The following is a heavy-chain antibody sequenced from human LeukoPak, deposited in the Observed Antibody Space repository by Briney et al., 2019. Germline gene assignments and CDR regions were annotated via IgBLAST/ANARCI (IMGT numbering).Heavy chain of an antibody. J-gene: IGHJ1*01. V-gene: IGHV3-21*04. CDR1: GFTFSSYS. D-gene: IGHD3-10*01. CDR3: AKDFGELHFQH. CDR2: ITSSGRYI. Sequence: GGSLRLSCAASGFTFSSYSMNWVRQAPGKGLEWVSSITSSGRYIYYADSVKGRFTISRDNSKNTLYLQMNSLRAEDTAVYYCAKDFGELHFQHWGQGTLVTVSS.